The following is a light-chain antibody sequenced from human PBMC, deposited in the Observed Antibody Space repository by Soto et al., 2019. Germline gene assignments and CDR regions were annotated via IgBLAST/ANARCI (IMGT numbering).Light chain of an antibody. CDR2: DAS. Sequence: ELVLTQSPATLSVSPGERATLSCSASQSVSGDLAWYHHKPGQAPRLLIYDASTRALDTPARFAGSGSGTEFTLTISSLQSEDFAVYFCQQYNNWPITFGQGTRLEI. CDR3: QQYNNWPIT. CDR1: QSVSGD. V-gene: IGKV3-15*01. J-gene: IGKJ5*01.